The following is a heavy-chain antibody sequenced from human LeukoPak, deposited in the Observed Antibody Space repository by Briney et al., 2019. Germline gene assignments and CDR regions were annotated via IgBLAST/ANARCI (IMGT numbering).Heavy chain of an antibody. CDR3: ARGGYCSSTSCREDYDY. D-gene: IGHD2-2*01. V-gene: IGHV4-59*01. CDR2: IYYSGST. J-gene: IGHJ4*02. CDR1: GGSISSYY. Sequence: PSETLSLTCTVSGGSISSYYWSWIRQPPGKGLEWIGYIYYSGSTNYTPSLKSRVTISVDTSKNQFSLKLSSVTAADTAVYYCARGGYCSSTSCREDYDYWGQGTLVTVSS.